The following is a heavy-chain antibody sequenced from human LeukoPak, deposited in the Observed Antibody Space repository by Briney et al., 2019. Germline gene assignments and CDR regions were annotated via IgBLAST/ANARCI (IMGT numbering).Heavy chain of an antibody. D-gene: IGHD3-10*01. V-gene: IGHV3-9*01. Sequence: GGSLRLSCAASGFTFDDYAMHWVRQAPGKGLDWVSGITWNSGNIVYADSVKGRFTISRDNAKNSLYLQMNSLRAEDTAVYYCAREGGYYYGSGNYYMDVWGKGTTVTVSS. CDR2: ITWNSGNI. CDR3: AREGGYYYGSGNYYMDV. J-gene: IGHJ6*03. CDR1: GFTFDDYA.